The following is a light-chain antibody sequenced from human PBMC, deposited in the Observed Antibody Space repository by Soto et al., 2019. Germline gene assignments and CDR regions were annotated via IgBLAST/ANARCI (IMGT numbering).Light chain of an antibody. CDR1: QSILYNSNNKNY. Sequence: DIVMTQSPDSLAVSLGERATINCKSSQSILYNSNNKNYLAWYQQKPGQPPKLLIYWASTRESGVPDRFSGSGSGADFTLTISNLRAEGVAVYYCQQYYSAPWTFGQGTKVEIK. V-gene: IGKV4-1*01. CDR2: WAS. J-gene: IGKJ1*01. CDR3: QQYYSAPWT.